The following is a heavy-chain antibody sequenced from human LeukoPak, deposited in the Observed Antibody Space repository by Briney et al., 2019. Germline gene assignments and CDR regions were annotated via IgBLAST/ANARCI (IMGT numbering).Heavy chain of an antibody. Sequence: KSSETLSLTCTVSGGSISSYYWSWIRQPPGKGLEWIGYIYYSGSTNYSPSLKSRVTISVDTSKNQFSLELSSVTAADTAVYYCARYVWGSYPTFEDYWGQGTLVTVSS. D-gene: IGHD3-16*02. V-gene: IGHV4-59*01. CDR1: GGSISSYY. CDR2: IYYSGST. CDR3: ARYVWGSYPTFEDY. J-gene: IGHJ4*02.